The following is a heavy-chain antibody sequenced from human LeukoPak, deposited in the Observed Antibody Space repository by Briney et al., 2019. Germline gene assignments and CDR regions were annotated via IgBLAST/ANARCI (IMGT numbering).Heavy chain of an antibody. CDR2: INPNSGGT. J-gene: IGHJ4*02. CDR3: VKGHSSWTRKNHYFDY. D-gene: IGHD6-13*01. Sequence: ASVKVSCKASGYTFTGYYVHWVRQAPGQGLEWMGWINPNSGGTNYAQKFQGWVTMTRDTSISTAYMELSRLRSDDTAVYYCVKGHSSWTRKNHYFDYWGQGTLVTVSS. V-gene: IGHV1-2*04. CDR1: GYTFTGYY.